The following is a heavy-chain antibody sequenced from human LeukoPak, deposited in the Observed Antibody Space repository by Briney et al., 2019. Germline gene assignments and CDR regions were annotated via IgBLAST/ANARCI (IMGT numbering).Heavy chain of an antibody. CDR3: AKDRPNFHENSGHYYRRDGDS. CDR1: GFTFYMYA. Sequence: PGXXLRLSCQASGFTFYMYAMSWVRQAPGKGLEWVASMCGTAGCTFYPYSVKGRFTISRDNSKNVLYLRMNSLTAEDTAIYYCAKDRPNFHENSGHYYRRDGDSWGQGTLVTVSS. V-gene: IGHV3-23*01. D-gene: IGHD3-22*01. CDR2: MCGTAGCT. J-gene: IGHJ5*01.